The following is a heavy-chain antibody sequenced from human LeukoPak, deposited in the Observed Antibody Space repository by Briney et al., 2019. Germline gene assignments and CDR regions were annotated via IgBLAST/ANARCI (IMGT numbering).Heavy chain of an antibody. Sequence: GGSLRLSWAASGFTFSNYALNWVRQAPGKGLEWVSGISNSGGTTYYADSVKGRFTISRDNSKNTLYLQMNSLRAEDTAVYYCAKGGCSSTSCYSILSGWLDPWGQGTLVTVSS. CDR2: ISNSGGTT. J-gene: IGHJ5*02. CDR3: AKGGCSSTSCYSILSGWLDP. V-gene: IGHV3-23*01. CDR1: GFTFSNYA. D-gene: IGHD2-2*02.